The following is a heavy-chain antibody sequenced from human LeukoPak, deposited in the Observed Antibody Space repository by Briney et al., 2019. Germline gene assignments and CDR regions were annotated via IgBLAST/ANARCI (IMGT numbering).Heavy chain of an antibody. Sequence: GGSLRLSCAASGFTFSSYSLNWVRQDPGKGLEWVSYISSSNSAIYYADSVKGRFTISRDNAKNSLYLQMNSLRAEDTAVYYCARDKGKMVRGVIIPYYYGVDVWGQGTTVTGPS. CDR1: GFTFSSYS. CDR3: ARDKGKMVRGVIIPYYYGVDV. V-gene: IGHV3-48*04. D-gene: IGHD3-10*01. J-gene: IGHJ6*02. CDR2: ISSSNSAI.